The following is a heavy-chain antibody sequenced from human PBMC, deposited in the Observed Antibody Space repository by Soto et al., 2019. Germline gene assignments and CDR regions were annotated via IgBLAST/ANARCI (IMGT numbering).Heavy chain of an antibody. Sequence: ASVKVSCKASGGTFSSYAISWVRQAPGQGLEWMGGIIPIFGTANYAQKFQGRVTITADESTSTAYMELNSLRAEDTAVYYCASGRAEGRYYFDSWGQGTLVTVSS. CDR1: GGTFSSYA. CDR2: IIPIFGTA. CDR3: ASGRAEGRYYFDS. V-gene: IGHV1-69*13. J-gene: IGHJ4*02.